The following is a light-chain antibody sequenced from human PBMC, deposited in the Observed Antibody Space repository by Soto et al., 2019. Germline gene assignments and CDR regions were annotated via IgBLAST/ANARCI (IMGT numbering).Light chain of an antibody. CDR2: EVS. CDR3: SSYTSSSTPYV. V-gene: IGLV2-14*01. CDR1: SSDVGGYNY. Sequence: QSVLTQPASVSGSPGQSITISCTGTSSDVGGYNYVSWYQQDPGKAPKLMIYEVSNRAAGVSNRFSGSKSGNTASLTISGLQAEDEADYYCSSYTSSSTPYVFGTGTNVTVL. J-gene: IGLJ1*01.